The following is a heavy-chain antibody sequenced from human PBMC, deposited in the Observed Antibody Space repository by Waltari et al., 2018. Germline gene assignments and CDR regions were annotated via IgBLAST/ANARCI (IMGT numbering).Heavy chain of an antibody. D-gene: IGHD3-10*01. CDR2: IYYRGST. CDR3: ARNMESPYNAPYYFYYMDV. Sequence: QLQLQESGPGLVKPSETLSLTCSVSGASITNSNSYWSWIRQPPGKGLEWLGSIYYRGSTYSSPSLKRRVTISLDTSKNQLSLKVSSVTVADTAIYFCARNMESPYNAPYYFYYMDVWGKGTTVTVSS. CDR1: GASITNSNSY. V-gene: IGHV4-39*01. J-gene: IGHJ6*03.